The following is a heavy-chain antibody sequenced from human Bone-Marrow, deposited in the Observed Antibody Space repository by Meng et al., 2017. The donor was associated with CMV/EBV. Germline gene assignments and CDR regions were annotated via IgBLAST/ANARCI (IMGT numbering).Heavy chain of an antibody. CDR2: ISSESTTI. CDR3: ARVATLSTIPWFDP. CDR1: GFTFSTFP. V-gene: IGHV3-48*04. Sequence: GESLKISCAASGFTFSTFPMNWVRQAPGKGLEWLSYISSESTTIYYADSVRGRFTISRDNAKNTLYLQMNSLTAEDTAVYYCARVATLSTIPWFDPWAPGTLVTFPS. J-gene: IGHJ5*02. D-gene: IGHD3-3*01.